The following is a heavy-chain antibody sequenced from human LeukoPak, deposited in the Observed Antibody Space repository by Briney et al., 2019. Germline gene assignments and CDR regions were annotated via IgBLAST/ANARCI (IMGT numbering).Heavy chain of an antibody. V-gene: IGHV1-2*02. J-gene: IGHJ4*02. CDR2: INPNSGGT. D-gene: IGHD6-19*01. Sequence: ASVKVSCKASGYTFTGYYMHWVRQAPGQGLEWMGWINPNSGGTNYAQKFQGRVTMTRDTSISTAYMELRSLRSDDTAVYYCARGHSSGPGFFDYWGQGTLVTVSS. CDR3: ARGHSSGPGFFDY. CDR1: GYTFTGYY.